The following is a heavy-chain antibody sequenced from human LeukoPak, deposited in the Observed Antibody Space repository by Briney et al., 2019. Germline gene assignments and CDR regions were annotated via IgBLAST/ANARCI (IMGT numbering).Heavy chain of an antibody. J-gene: IGHJ4*02. CDR1: GRSISSYY. D-gene: IGHD6-19*01. CDR2: IYYSGST. Sequence: SESLSLPCTVSGRSISSYYRSWVRQPPGKGLEWIGYIYYSGSTNFNPSVTRRVTISVDTSKNQFSLELSSVTAADTAVYYCARGRPGYSSGWYRLRGFDYWGQGTLVTVSS. V-gene: IGHV4-59*12. CDR3: ARGRPGYSSGWYRLRGFDY.